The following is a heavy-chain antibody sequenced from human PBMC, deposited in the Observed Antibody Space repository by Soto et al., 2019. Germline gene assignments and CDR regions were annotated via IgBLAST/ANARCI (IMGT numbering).Heavy chain of an antibody. D-gene: IGHD6-13*01. CDR2: ISYDGSNK. J-gene: IGHJ4*02. Sequence: GGSLRLSCAASGFTFSSYAMHWVRQAPGKGLEWVAVISYDGSNKYYADSVKGRFTISRDNSKNTLYLQMNSLRAEDTAVYYCARGRKQLVRTIDYWGQGTLVTVSS. CDR1: GFTFSSYA. CDR3: ARGRKQLVRTIDY. V-gene: IGHV3-30-3*01.